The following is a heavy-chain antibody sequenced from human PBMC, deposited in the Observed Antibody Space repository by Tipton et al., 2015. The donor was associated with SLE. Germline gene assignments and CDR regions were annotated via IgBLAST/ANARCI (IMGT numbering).Heavy chain of an antibody. D-gene: IGHD3-22*01. J-gene: IGHJ4*02. CDR2: IYYSGST. CDR1: GGSISSHY. Sequence: TLSLTCTVSGGSISSHYWSWIRQPPGKGLEWIGYIYYSGSTNYNPSLKSRVTISVDTSKNQFSLKLSSVTTADAAVYCCAGASWGSSGYYSGRYFDYWGQGTLVTVSS. V-gene: IGHV4-59*11. CDR3: AGASWGSSGYYSGRYFDY.